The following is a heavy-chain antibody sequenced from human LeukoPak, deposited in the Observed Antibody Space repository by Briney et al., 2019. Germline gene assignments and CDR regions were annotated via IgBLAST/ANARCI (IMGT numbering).Heavy chain of an antibody. Sequence: GGTLRLSCAASGFTFSNYWMHWVRQVPGKGLVWVSRINDDGSATFYADSVKGRFTISRDNAKNSLYLQMNSLRAEDTAVYYCAREGGSGWYSGWFDPWGQGTLVTVSS. V-gene: IGHV3-74*01. CDR3: AREGGSGWYSGWFDP. J-gene: IGHJ5*02. D-gene: IGHD6-19*01. CDR2: INDDGSAT. CDR1: GFTFSNYW.